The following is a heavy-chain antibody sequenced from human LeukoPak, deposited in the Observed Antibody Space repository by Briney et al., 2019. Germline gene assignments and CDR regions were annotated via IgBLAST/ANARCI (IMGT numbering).Heavy chain of an antibody. CDR1: GFTFDDYA. CDR2: ISWNSGSI. V-gene: IGHV3-9*01. CDR3: AKGGSSGRGAFDI. Sequence: GGSLRLSCAASGFTFDDYAMHWVRQAPGKGLEWVSGISWNSGSIGYADSVKGRFTISRDNAKNSLYLQMNSLRAEDTALYYCAKGGSSGRGAFDIWGQGTMVTVSS. J-gene: IGHJ3*02. D-gene: IGHD5-12*01.